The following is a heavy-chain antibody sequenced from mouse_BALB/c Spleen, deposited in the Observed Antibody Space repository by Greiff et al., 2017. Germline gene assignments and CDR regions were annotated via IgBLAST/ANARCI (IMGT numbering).Heavy chain of an antibody. D-gene: IGHD1-1*01. Sequence: DVKLVESGPGLVKPSQSLSLTCTVTGYSITSDYAWNWIRQFPGNKLEWMGYISYSGSTSYNPSLKSRISITRDTSKNQFFLQLNSVTTEDTATYYCARDYYGSSQFAYWGQGTLVTVSA. V-gene: IGHV3-2*02. CDR2: ISYSGST. CDR3: ARDYYGSSQFAY. CDR1: GYSITSDYA. J-gene: IGHJ3*01.